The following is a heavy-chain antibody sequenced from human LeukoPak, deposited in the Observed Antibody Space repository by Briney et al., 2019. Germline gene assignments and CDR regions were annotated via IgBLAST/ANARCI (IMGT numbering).Heavy chain of an antibody. Sequence: SETLSLTCTVSGGSISSSSYYWGWIRQPPGKGLEWIGSIYYSGSTYYNPSLKSRVTISVDTSKDQFSLKLSSVTAADTAVYYCARDIVVVVAATNWFDPWGQGTLVTVSS. V-gene: IGHV4-39*07. CDR2: IYYSGST. J-gene: IGHJ5*02. D-gene: IGHD2-15*01. CDR1: GGSISSSSYY. CDR3: ARDIVVVVAATNWFDP.